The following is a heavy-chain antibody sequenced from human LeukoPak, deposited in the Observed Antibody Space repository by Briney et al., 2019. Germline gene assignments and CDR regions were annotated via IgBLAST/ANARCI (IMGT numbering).Heavy chain of an antibody. CDR3: AKEEAVAGTEYFQH. Sequence: GGSLRLSCAASGFTFDAYAMHWVRQAPGKGLEWVSLISGDGGSTYYADSVKGRFTISRDNSKNSLYLQMNSLRTEDTALYYCAKEEAVAGTEYFQHWGQGTLVTVSS. V-gene: IGHV3-43*02. CDR1: GFTFDAYA. CDR2: ISGDGGST. J-gene: IGHJ1*01. D-gene: IGHD6-19*01.